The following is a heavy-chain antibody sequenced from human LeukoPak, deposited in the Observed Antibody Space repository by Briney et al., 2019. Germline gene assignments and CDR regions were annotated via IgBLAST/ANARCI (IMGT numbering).Heavy chain of an antibody. CDR1: GGTFSSYA. V-gene: IGHV1-69*13. CDR2: IIPIFGTA. J-gene: IGHJ4*02. Sequence: SVKVSCKASGGTFSSYAISWVRQAPGQGLEWMGGIIPIFGTANYAQKFQGRVTITADESTSTAYMELSSLRSEDTAVYYCARGGDGYYTFDYWGQGTLVTVSS. CDR3: ARGGDGYYTFDY. D-gene: IGHD3-22*01.